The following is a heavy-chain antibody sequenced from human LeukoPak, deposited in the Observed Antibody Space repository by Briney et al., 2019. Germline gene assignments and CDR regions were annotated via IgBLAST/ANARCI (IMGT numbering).Heavy chain of an antibody. CDR2: MNPNSGNT. Sequence: ASVKVSCKASGYTFTSYDINWVRQATGQGLEWMGWMNPNSGNTGHAQKFQGRVTITRNTSISTAYLELSSLRSEDTAVYYCARGRRYSSSSGRYYYMDVWGKGTTVTVSS. J-gene: IGHJ6*03. CDR1: GYTFTSYD. V-gene: IGHV1-8*03. CDR3: ARGRRYSSSSGRYYYMDV. D-gene: IGHD6-6*01.